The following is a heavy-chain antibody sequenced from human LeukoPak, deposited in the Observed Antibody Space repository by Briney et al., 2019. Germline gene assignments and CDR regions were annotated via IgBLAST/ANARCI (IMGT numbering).Heavy chain of an antibody. Sequence: SETLSLTCTVSGGSISSYYWSWIRQPPGKGLEWIGYIYYSGSTNYNPSLKSRVTISADTSKNQFSLKLSSVTAADTAVYYCARAQKTVTQTTSWLYYYYYMDVWGKGTTVTISS. CDR2: IYYSGST. CDR1: GGSISSYY. CDR3: ARAQKTVTQTTSWLYYYYYMDV. D-gene: IGHD4-17*01. J-gene: IGHJ6*03. V-gene: IGHV4-59*01.